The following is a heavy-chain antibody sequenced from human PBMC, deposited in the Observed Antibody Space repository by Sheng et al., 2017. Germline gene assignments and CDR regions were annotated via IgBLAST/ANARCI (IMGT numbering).Heavy chain of an antibody. CDR3: AKWDLTGSHLDY. D-gene: IGHD1-26*01. V-gene: IGHV3-30*02. CDR1: GSPSLPMA. Sequence: VQLVESGGGVVQPGGVPGNSPVQHLGSPSLPMACTGSARLQARGWSGWHFYRYDGSDKSYGDSVKGRFTISRDNSKNTVSLQMNSLRVEDTAVYYCAKWDLTGSHLDYWGQGTLVT. J-gene: IGHJ4*02. CDR2: YRYDGSDK.